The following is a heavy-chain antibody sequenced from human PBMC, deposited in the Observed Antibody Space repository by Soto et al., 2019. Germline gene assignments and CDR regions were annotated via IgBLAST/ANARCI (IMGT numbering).Heavy chain of an antibody. CDR1: GYTLTSYY. CDR3: ARVHYVFWSDKSPHDALDI. Sequence: ASVKGSCKASGYTLTSYYMHWVRQAPGQGLEWMGIINPSGGSTSYAQKFQGRVTMTRDTSTSTVYMELSSLRSEDTAVYYCARVHYVFWSDKSPHDALDIWGQGTIVTVSS. J-gene: IGHJ3*02. D-gene: IGHD3-3*01. CDR2: INPSGGST. V-gene: IGHV1-46*01.